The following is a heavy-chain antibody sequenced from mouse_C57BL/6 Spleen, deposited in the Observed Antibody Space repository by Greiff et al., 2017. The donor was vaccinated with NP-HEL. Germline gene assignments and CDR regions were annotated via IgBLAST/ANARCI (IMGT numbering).Heavy chain of an antibody. CDR1: GFNIKDYY. J-gene: IGHJ3*01. D-gene: IGHD1-1*01. CDR3: ALHYYGSSPWFAY. V-gene: IGHV14-2*01. CDR2: IDPEDGET. Sequence: VQLQQSGAELVKPGASVKLSCTASGFNIKDYYMHWVKQRTEQGLEWIGRIDPEDGETEYAPKFQGKATITADTSSNTAYLQLSSLTSEDTAVYYCALHYYGSSPWFAYWGQGTLVTVSA.